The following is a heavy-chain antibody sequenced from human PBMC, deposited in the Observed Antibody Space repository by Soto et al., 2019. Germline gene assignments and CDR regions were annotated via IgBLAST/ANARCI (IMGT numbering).Heavy chain of an antibody. V-gene: IGHV4-4*02. CDR2: MSHIGSV. CDR1: GVSIGSNYY. CDR3: ARSLGWYAIDY. D-gene: IGHD6-19*01. Sequence: QVLLQESGPGLVQPSGTLSLSCVVSGVSIGSNYYWGWVRQPPGKGLEWLGDMSHIGSVNYNPSLTSRFTLSMEKSQNQFSLKLNSVTAADTAVYYCARSLGWYAIDYWGQGTIVIVSS. J-gene: IGHJ4*02.